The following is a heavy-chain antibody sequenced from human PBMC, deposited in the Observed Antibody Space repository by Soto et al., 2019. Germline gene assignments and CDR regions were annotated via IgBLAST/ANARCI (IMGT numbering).Heavy chain of an antibody. Sequence: SVKVSCKASGYTFTDYCIHWVRQAPGQGLEWMGGIIPIFGTANYAQKFQGRVTITADESTSTAYMELSSLRSEDTAVYYCARDYGGNSIVIWGQGTLVTVSS. J-gene: IGHJ4*02. CDR2: IIPIFGTA. CDR1: GYTFTDYC. CDR3: ARDYGGNSIVI. D-gene: IGHD4-17*01. V-gene: IGHV1-69*13.